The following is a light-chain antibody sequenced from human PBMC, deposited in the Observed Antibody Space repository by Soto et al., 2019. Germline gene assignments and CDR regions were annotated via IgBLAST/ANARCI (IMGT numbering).Light chain of an antibody. CDR2: DAS. V-gene: IGKV1-33*01. CDR3: QQYENLPT. J-gene: IGKJ5*01. Sequence: DIQMTQSPSSLSASVGDRSTITFQASQNINNYLNWYQQKPGRAPKLLIYDASNLEAGVPSRFRGSGSGTDFTFTISRLQPEDIVTYYCQQYENLPTFGQGTRLEI. CDR1: QNINNY.